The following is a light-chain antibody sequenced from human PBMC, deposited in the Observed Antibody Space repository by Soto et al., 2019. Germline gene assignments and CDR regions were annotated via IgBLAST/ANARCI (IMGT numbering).Light chain of an antibody. CDR1: QSVSSNS. CDR2: LAS. V-gene: IGKV3-20*01. CDR3: QQYGSSPLT. Sequence: EIVLTQSPGTLSLSPGDRATLSCRASQSVSSNSLAWYQQKPGQAPRLLIYLASIRATGIPDRFSGSGSWTDFTLTINRLEPEDFAVYYCQQYGSSPLTFGQGTKVEV. J-gene: IGKJ1*01.